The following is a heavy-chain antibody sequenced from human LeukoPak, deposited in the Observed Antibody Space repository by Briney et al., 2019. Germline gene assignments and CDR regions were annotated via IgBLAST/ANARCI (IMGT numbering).Heavy chain of an antibody. CDR3: ARDYDRSGYSDS. CDR1: GFTFSSYA. D-gene: IGHD3-22*01. Sequence: GGSLRLSCAASGFTFSSYAINWVRQAPGKGLEWVSCISSSGSYIYYADSVRGRFTISRDNAKSSLYLQMNNLRVEDTAVYYCARDYDRSGYSDSWGQGTLVTVSS. J-gene: IGHJ4*02. CDR2: ISSSGSYI. V-gene: IGHV3-21*01.